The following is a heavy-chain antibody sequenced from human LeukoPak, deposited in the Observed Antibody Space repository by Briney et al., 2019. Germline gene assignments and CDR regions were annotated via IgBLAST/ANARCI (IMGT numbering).Heavy chain of an antibody. D-gene: IGHD1-26*01. CDR1: GGSFSGYY. J-gene: IGHJ4*02. CDR3: ASPGSTYVY. V-gene: IGHV4-34*01. Sequence: PSETLSLTCAVYGGSFSGYYWSWIRQPPGKGLEWIGEINHSGSTNYNPSLKSRVTISVDTSKNQFSLKLSSVTAADTAVYYCASPGSTYVYWGQGTLVTVSS. CDR2: INHSGST.